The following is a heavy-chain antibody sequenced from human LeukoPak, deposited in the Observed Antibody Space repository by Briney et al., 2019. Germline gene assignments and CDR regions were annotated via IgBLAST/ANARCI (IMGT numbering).Heavy chain of an antibody. Sequence: PGGSLRLSCAASGFTFSSYSMNWVRQAPGKGLEWVSSISSSSSYIYYADSVKGRFTISRDNAKNSLYLQMNSLRAEDTAVYYFARAGAKQKYYDFWSGYDMAGYYFDYWGQGTLVTVSS. V-gene: IGHV3-21*01. CDR2: ISSSSSYI. CDR1: GFTFSSYS. J-gene: IGHJ4*02. CDR3: ARAGAKQKYYDFWSGYDMAGYYFDY. D-gene: IGHD3-3*01.